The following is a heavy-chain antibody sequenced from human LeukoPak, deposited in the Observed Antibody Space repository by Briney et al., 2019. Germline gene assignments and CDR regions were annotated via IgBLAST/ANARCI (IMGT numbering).Heavy chain of an antibody. V-gene: IGHV4-34*01. CDR3: ARGWWQQLNRLDY. CDR2: INHSGST. J-gene: IGHJ4*02. D-gene: IGHD6-13*01. CDR1: GGSFSGYY. Sequence: PSETLSLTCAVYGGSFSGYYWSWIRLPPGKGLEWIGEINHSGSTNYNPSLKSRVTISVDTSKNQFSLKLSSVTAADTAVYYCARGWWQQLNRLDYWGQGTLVTVSS.